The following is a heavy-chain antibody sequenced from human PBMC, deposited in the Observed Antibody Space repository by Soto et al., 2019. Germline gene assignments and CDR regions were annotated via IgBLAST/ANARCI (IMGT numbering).Heavy chain of an antibody. J-gene: IGHJ5*02. CDR3: ARALAAAGTYWSGP. CDR2: IHYRASN. D-gene: IGHD6-13*01. V-gene: IGHV4-61*08. Sequence: QVQLQESGPGLVKPSETLSLTCTVSGGTGNSGAYYWSWIRQPPGKGLEWIGYIHYRASNNYNPSLMSRLTVSVDTSMSQFSLKQNSVTAAVTATYFLARALAAAGTYWSGPWGPGTPVPVSP. CDR1: GGTGNSGAYY.